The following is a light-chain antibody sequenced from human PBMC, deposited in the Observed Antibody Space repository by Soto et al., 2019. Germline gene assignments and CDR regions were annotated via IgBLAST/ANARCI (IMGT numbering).Light chain of an antibody. V-gene: IGLV1-44*01. J-gene: IGLJ2*01. Sequence: QSVLTQPPSASGTPGQRVTISCSGTNSNIGSNFVYWYQHLPGTTPKLLVFSYNQRPSGVPDRFSGSKSGNTASLTVSGLQAEDEADYYCSSFAGSNNLEVFGGGTKLTVL. CDR3: SSFAGSNNLEV. CDR1: NSNIGSNF. CDR2: SYN.